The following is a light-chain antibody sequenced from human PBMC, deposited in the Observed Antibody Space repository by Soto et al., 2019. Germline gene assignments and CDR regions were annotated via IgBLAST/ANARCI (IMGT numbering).Light chain of an antibody. Sequence: DIQMTQSPSAVSASVGDRVTITCRASQSISSWLSWYQQKPGKAPKLLIYDASSLQSGVPSRFSGSGSGTEFTLTISGLQPDDFATYYCQHYNTYSTWTFGQGTKVDI. V-gene: IGKV1-5*01. CDR2: DAS. CDR1: QSISSW. J-gene: IGKJ1*01. CDR3: QHYNTYSTWT.